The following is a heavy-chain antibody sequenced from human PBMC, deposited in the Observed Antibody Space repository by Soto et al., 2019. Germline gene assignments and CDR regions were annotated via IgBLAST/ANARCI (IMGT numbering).Heavy chain of an antibody. D-gene: IGHD3-10*01. CDR1: GRSISSYY. V-gene: IGHV4-59*01. J-gene: IGHJ5*02. CDR3: ARFRGVRGVISTSLGWYDP. Sequence: SVTLSLTCSVTGRSISSYYWIWIWEPPGNGLAWFWYIYYSGSTNYNPSLKSRVTISVDSSKNHFSLKLSSVTAADTAVYYCARFRGVRGVISTSLGWYDPWGQGTLVTVS. CDR2: IYYSGST.